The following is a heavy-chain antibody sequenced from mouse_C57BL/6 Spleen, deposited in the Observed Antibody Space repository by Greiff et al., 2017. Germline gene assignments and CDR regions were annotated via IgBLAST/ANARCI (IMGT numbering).Heavy chain of an antibody. Sequence: QVQLQQPGPELVKPGASVKISCKASGYAFSSSWMNWVKQRPGKGLEWIGRIYPGDGDTNYNGKFKGKATLTADKSSSTAYMQLSSLTSEDSAVYFCATGSYAMDYWGQGTSVTVSS. V-gene: IGHV1-82*01. CDR1: GYAFSSSW. CDR3: ATGSYAMDY. CDR2: IYPGDGDT. J-gene: IGHJ4*01. D-gene: IGHD4-1*01.